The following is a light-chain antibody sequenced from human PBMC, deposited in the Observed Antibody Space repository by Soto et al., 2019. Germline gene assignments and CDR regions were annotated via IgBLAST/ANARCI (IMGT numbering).Light chain of an antibody. CDR2: DAS. CDR3: QQRSNWPPEYT. J-gene: IGKJ2*01. CDR1: QSVSSY. Sequence: EIVLTQSPATLSLSPGERATLSCRASQSVSSYLAWYQQKPGKAPRLLIYDASNRATGIPARFSGSGSGTEFTLTISSLEPEDFAVYYCQQRSNWPPEYTFGQGTKLEIK. V-gene: IGKV3-11*01.